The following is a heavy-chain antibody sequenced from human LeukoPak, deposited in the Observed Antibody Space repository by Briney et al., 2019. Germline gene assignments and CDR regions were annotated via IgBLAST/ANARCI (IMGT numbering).Heavy chain of an antibody. V-gene: IGHV3-48*01. D-gene: IGHD3-22*01. CDR3: AGGLIESTLVAFDI. CDR1: GFTFSTYS. CDR2: ISTSTRTI. Sequence: PGGSLRLSCAASGFTFSTYSMNWVRQAPGKGLEWVSYISTSTRTIYYADSVKGRFTISRDNAKNSLYLQMNSLRAEDTAVYYCAGGLIESTLVAFDIWGQGTMVTVST. J-gene: IGHJ3*02.